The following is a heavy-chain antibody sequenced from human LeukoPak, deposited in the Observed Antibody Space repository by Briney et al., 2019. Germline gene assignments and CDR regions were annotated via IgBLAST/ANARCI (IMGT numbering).Heavy chain of an antibody. V-gene: IGHV3-23*01. CDR3: ASRNCNRPSCYRGLLDY. CDR2: ISSRGDDT. Sequence: GGSLRLSCAASGFTFSSYAMSWVRQAPGKGLEWVSSISSRGDDTTYADSVKGRFTISRDNSKSILYLQMNNLRAEDTAVYYCASRNCNRPSCYRGLLDYWGQGTLVTVSS. J-gene: IGHJ4*02. CDR1: GFTFSSYA. D-gene: IGHD2-2*01.